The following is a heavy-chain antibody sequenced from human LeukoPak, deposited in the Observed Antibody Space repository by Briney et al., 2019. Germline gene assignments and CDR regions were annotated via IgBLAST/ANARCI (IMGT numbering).Heavy chain of an antibody. CDR3: ARAPVQYSSSWSHDAFDI. CDR1: GGSISSGGYY. CDR2: INHSGST. V-gene: IGHV4-30-2*01. D-gene: IGHD6-13*01. J-gene: IGHJ3*02. Sequence: PSQTLSLTCTVSGGSISSGGYYWSWIRQPPGEGLEWIGEINHSGSTNYNPSLKSRVTISVDTSKNQFSLKLSSVTAADTAVYYCARAPVQYSSSWSHDAFDIWGQGTMVTVSS.